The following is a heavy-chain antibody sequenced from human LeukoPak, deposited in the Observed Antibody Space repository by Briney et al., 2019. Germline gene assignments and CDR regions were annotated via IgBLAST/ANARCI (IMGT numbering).Heavy chain of an antibody. Sequence: PGGSLRLSCAASGFSFKDYAMQWVRQAPGKGLEWVSGISWNSGIIAYADSVKGRFTISRDNAKKSLYLQMNSLRVEDTAVYFCARVGIVLAGPFDYWGQGTPVTVS. CDR2: ISWNSGII. CDR1: GFSFKDYA. CDR3: ARVGIVLAGPFDY. D-gene: IGHD1-26*01. V-gene: IGHV3-9*01. J-gene: IGHJ4*02.